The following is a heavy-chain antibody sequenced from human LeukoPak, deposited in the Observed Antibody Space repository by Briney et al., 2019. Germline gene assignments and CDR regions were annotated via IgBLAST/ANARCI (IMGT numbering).Heavy chain of an antibody. Sequence: TGGSLRLSCAASGFTFGSYWMSWVRQAPGKGLEWVANIKKDGSEKYYVDSVKGRFTISRDNGKTSLYLQMNSLRAEDTAVYYCARDLSGVAGYTYGRGIDYWGQGTLVTVSS. CDR2: IKKDGSEK. V-gene: IGHV3-7*01. CDR3: ARDLSGVAGYTYGRGIDY. J-gene: IGHJ4*02. CDR1: GFTFGSYW. D-gene: IGHD5-18*01.